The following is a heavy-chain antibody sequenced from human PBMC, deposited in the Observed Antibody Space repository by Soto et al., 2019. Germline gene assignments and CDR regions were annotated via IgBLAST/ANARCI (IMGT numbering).Heavy chain of an antibody. CDR2: IRSKTYGGTT. J-gene: IGHJ4*02. V-gene: IGHV3-49*03. Sequence: GGSLRLSCTASGFTFGDYAMSWFRQAPGKGLEWVGFIRSKTYGGTTDYAAPVKGRFTISREDSQNTLYLQMNSLKTEDTAVYFCTTEPYYDGSGSFDNWGQGTPVTVSS. CDR3: TTEPYYDGSGSFDN. CDR1: GFTFGDYA. D-gene: IGHD3-10*01.